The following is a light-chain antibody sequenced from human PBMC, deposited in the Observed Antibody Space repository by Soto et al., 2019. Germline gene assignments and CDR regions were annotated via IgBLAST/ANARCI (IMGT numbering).Light chain of an antibody. CDR3: QQFGDWPS. V-gene: IGKV3-15*01. J-gene: IGKJ1*01. CDR1: QSVSSH. Sequence: EIRLTQSQAMLSVSPGESDNLSCRASQSVSSHVVWYQQKPGQAPRLLISDSSTRATGIPARFSGSGSGTEFTLTISSLQSDDSAIYYCQQFGDWPSFGLGTTVDIK. CDR2: DSS.